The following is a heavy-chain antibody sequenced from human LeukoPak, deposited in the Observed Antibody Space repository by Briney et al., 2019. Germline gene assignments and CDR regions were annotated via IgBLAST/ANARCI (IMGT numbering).Heavy chain of an antibody. J-gene: IGHJ3*02. CDR2: IYYTGFT. CDR1: GDSFTSSNYF. V-gene: IGHV4-39*07. CDR3: ARGPVDLTGSDVFDI. Sequence: SETLSLTRTVSGDSFTSSNYFWGWIRQPPVKGLEWIGTIYYTGFTYYNPSLKSRVTISVDTSKNQFSLKLSSVTAADTAVYYCARGPVDLTGSDVFDIWGQGTMVTVSS. D-gene: IGHD3-9*01.